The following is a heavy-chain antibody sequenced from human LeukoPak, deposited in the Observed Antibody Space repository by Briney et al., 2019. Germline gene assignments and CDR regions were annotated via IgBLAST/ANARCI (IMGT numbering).Heavy chain of an antibody. D-gene: IGHD1-26*01. Sequence: PSETLSLTCAVCGGSFSGYYWSWIRQPPGKGLEWIGEINHSGSTNYNPSLKSRVTISVDTSKNQFSLKLSSVTAADTAVYYCARGRLRATTGFYYFDYWGQGTLVTVSS. CDR2: INHSGST. V-gene: IGHV4-34*01. CDR3: ARGRLRATTGFYYFDY. CDR1: GGSFSGYY. J-gene: IGHJ4*02.